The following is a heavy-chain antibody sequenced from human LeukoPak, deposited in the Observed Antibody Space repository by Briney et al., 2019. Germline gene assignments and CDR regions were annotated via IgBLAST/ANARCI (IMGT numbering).Heavy chain of an antibody. CDR2: ISGSGGST. CDR3: ARDGPAGHMVRGVTGWFDP. Sequence: PGGSLRLSCAASGFTFSSYAMSWVRQAPGKGLEWVSAISGSGGSTYYADSVKGRFTISRDNSKNTLYLQMNSLTAEDTAVYYYARDGPAGHMVRGVTGWFDPWGQGTLVTVSS. CDR1: GFTFSSYA. D-gene: IGHD3-10*01. J-gene: IGHJ5*02. V-gene: IGHV3-23*01.